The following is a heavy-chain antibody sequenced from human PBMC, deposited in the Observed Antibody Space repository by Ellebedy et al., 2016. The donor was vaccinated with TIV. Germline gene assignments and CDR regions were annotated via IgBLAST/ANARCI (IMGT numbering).Heavy chain of an antibody. Sequence: SETLSLTCSFSGDSIRNYYWSWVRQPPGKGLEWIGSINYSGNTYYNPSLKNRLTMSVDTSNNHFSLRLTSVIAADTAVYSCARVRNWGGWHFDPWGRGTLVTVSS. V-gene: IGHV4-30-4*01. D-gene: IGHD7-27*01. CDR2: INYSGNT. CDR1: GDSIRNYY. J-gene: IGHJ2*01. CDR3: ARVRNWGGWHFDP.